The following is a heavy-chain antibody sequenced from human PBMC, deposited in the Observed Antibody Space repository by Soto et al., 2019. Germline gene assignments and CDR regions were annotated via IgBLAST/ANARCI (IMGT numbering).Heavy chain of an antibody. CDR1: GFTFSSYA. J-gene: IGHJ4*02. Sequence: GGSLRLSCAASGFTFSSYAMSWVRQAPGKGLEWVSAITDSGGDTYHADSVKGRFTISRDNCKNTLYMQVNSLTAEDTAVYYCAKGSASSRPYYFDYWGQGTLVTVSS. CDR2: ITDSGGDT. V-gene: IGHV3-23*01. D-gene: IGHD2-2*01. CDR3: AKGSASSRPYYFDY.